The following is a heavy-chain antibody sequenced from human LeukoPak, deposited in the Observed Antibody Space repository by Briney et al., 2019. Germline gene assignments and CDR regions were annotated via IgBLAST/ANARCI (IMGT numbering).Heavy chain of an antibody. J-gene: IGHJ4*02. CDR1: GFILYSFA. CDR2: ISGSGGST. V-gene: IGHV3-23*01. D-gene: IGHD6-19*01. CDR3: AKDHGVAVAGMYY. Sequence: GGSLSLSCAASGFILYSFAMSWVSHPPGKGLEWVSSISGSGGSTYHADSVKGRITISRDNTRNTLYLQMNSLRAEDTAVYYCAKDHGVAVAGMYYWGQGTLVTVSS.